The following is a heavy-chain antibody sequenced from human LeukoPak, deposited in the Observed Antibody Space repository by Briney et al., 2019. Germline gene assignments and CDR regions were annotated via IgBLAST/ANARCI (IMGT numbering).Heavy chain of an antibody. V-gene: IGHV3-74*01. Sequence: GGSLRLSCAASGFTFSSYWMHWVRQAPGKGLVWVSRINSDGSSTSYADSVKGRFTISRDNAKNTLYLQMNSLRAEDTAVYYCTSGYCSGGSCYRDYGGSVPFDYWGQGTLVTVSS. CDR1: GFTFSSYW. D-gene: IGHD2-15*01. J-gene: IGHJ4*02. CDR2: INSDGSST. CDR3: TSGYCSGGSCYRDYGGSVPFDY.